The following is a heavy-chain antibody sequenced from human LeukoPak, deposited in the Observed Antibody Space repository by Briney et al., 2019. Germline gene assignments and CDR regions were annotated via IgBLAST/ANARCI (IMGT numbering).Heavy chain of an antibody. CDR3: ARKYYYDSSGFDDWFDP. V-gene: IGHV5-51*01. D-gene: IGHD3-22*01. Sequence: GESLKISCKGSGYSFTSYWIGWVRQMPGEGLEWMGIIYPGDSDTRYSPSFQGQVTISADKSISTAYLQWSSLKASDTAMYYCARKYYYDSSGFDDWFDPWGQGTLVTVSS. CDR2: IYPGDSDT. J-gene: IGHJ5*02. CDR1: GYSFTSYW.